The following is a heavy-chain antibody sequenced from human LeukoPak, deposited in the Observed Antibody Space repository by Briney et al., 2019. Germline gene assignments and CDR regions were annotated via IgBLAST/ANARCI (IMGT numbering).Heavy chain of an antibody. CDR2: IGSSGSAI. V-gene: IGHV3-48*04. CDR3: ARALRLYSSS. Sequence: QAGGSLRLSCAASGFSFSSFSMNWVRQTPGKGLEWVSYIGSSGSAIYYADSVKGRFTISRDNAKNSLYLQMNSVRVEDMAVYYCARALRLYSSSGGQGTLVIVSS. J-gene: IGHJ4*02. CDR1: GFSFSSFS. D-gene: IGHD6-6*01.